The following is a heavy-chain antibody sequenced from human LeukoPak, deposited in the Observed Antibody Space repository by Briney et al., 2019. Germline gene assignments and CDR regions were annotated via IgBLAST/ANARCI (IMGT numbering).Heavy chain of an antibody. D-gene: IGHD1-1*01. CDR1: GFTFGTYA. J-gene: IGHJ4*02. CDR3: AKVGTNFLRYHFDS. Sequence: GTSLRLSCAASGFTFGTYAMHWVRQAPGKGLEWVAVLSDDGNKEYYADSVKGRFTISRDNSKNTLYLQMNSLSAEDTAVYYCAKVGTNFLRYHFDSWGRGTLVTVSS. V-gene: IGHV3-30-3*01. CDR2: LSDDGNKE.